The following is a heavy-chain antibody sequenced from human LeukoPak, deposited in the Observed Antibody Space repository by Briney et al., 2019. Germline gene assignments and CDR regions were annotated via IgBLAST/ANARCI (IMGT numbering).Heavy chain of an antibody. CDR2: IYTSGNI. V-gene: IGHV4-61*02. J-gene: IGHJ3*02. CDR3: ARDGINSRGAFDI. Sequence: PSQTLPLTCTVSGGSISSDSYYWSWIRQPAGKGLEWIGRIYTSGNINYNPPLKSRATISGDTPKNQFSLRLTSVTAADTALYYCARDGINSRGAFDIWGQGTMVTVSS. CDR1: GGSISSDSYY. D-gene: IGHD6-13*01.